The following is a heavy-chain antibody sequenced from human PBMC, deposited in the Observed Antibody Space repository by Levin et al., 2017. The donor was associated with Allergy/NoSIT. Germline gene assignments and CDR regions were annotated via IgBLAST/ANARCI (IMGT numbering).Heavy chain of an antibody. V-gene: IGHV4-31*03. Sequence: SETLSLTCTVSGGSISSGGYYWSWIRQHPGKGLEWIGYIYYSGSTYYNPSLKSRVTISVDTSKNQFSLKLSSVTAADTAVYYCARSDDYGDDCFGYWGQGTLVTVSS. D-gene: IGHD4-17*01. J-gene: IGHJ4*02. CDR1: GGSISSGGYY. CDR3: ARSDDYGDDCFGY. CDR2: IYYSGST.